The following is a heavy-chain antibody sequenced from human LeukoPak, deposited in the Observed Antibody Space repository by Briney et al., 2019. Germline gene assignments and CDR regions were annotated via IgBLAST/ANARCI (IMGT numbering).Heavy chain of an antibody. CDR2: IYHSGSP. D-gene: IGHD2-2*02. J-gene: IGHJ3*02. CDR1: GDSVSSGGGVYY. Sequence: PSQTLSLTCTVSGDSVSSGGGVYYWSWIRQPPGKGLEWIGYIYHSGSPYYNPALKSRVTISVDTSKNQFSLKLSSVTAADTAVYYCARHESGWEYQLPYSQGGAFDIWGQGTMVTVSS. V-gene: IGHV4-30-2*03. CDR3: ARHESGWEYQLPYSQGGAFDI.